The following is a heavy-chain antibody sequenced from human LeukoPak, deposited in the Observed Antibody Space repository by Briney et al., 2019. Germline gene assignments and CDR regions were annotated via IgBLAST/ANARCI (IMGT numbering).Heavy chain of an antibody. CDR3: ARGYCSGLNFDY. CDR1: GFTFSSYA. V-gene: IGHV3-30*04. J-gene: IGHJ4*02. D-gene: IGHD6-19*01. CDR2: ISYDGSNK. Sequence: SGGTLRLSSAASGFTFSSYAMDWVRQAPGKGLEWVAVISYDGSNKYYADSVKGRFTISRDNSKNTLYLQMNSLRAEDTAVYYCARGYCSGLNFDYWGQGTLVTVSS.